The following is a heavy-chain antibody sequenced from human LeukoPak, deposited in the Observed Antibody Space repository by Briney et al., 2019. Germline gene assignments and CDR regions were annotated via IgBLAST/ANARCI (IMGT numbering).Heavy chain of an antibody. V-gene: IGHV1-18*01. CDR1: GYTFTNYG. CDR3: ARDLCSSSSCSNWFDS. Sequence: ASVKVSCKASGYTFTNYGISWVRQAPGQGLEWMGRISAYNGNTNYAQKLQGRVTMTTDTSTSTAYMELRSLRSDDTAVYYCARDLCSSSSCSNWFDSWGQGTLVTVSS. D-gene: IGHD2-2*01. CDR2: ISAYNGNT. J-gene: IGHJ5*01.